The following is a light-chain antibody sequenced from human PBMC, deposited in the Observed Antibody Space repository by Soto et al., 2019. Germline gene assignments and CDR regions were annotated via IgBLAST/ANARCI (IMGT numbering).Light chain of an antibody. V-gene: IGKV2-28*01. CDR1: QSLLHSNGYIY. Sequence: EIVMTQSPLSLPVTPGEPASISCRSSQSLLHSNGYIYLDWYLQKPGQSPQLLIYLASNRASGVTDRFSGRGSGTDFTLKISRVEDEDGGVYYCMQALQTPTFGQGTKVDIK. CDR3: MQALQTPT. J-gene: IGKJ1*01. CDR2: LAS.